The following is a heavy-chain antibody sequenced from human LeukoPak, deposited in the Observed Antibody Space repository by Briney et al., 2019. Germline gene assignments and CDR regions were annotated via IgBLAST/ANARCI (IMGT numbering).Heavy chain of an antibody. CDR3: AGGDYSSGWYLDY. Sequence: GGSLRLSCAASGFTFSSYWMSWVRQAPGKGLEWVAVIWHDGSHKYYADSVKGRFTISRDNSKNTLYLQMNSLRAEDTAVYYCAGGDYSSGWYLDYWGQGTLVTVSS. J-gene: IGHJ4*01. V-gene: IGHV3-33*08. CDR1: GFTFSSYW. CDR2: IWHDGSHK. D-gene: IGHD6-19*01.